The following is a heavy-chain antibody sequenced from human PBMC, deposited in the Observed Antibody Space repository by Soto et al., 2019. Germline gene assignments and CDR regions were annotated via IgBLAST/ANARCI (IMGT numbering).Heavy chain of an antibody. CDR1: GFSFTSYW. J-gene: IGHJ6*02. CDR3: ARTSSWYRSSVNYYYGMDV. Sequence: GESLKISCKGSGFSFTSYWIGWVRQMPGKGLEWMGIIYPGDPETKYSPSFQGQVTISADKSISTAYLQWSSLKASDTAMYYCARTSSWYRSSVNYYYGMDVWGQGTTVTAP. CDR2: IYPGDPET. V-gene: IGHV5-51*01. D-gene: IGHD6-13*01.